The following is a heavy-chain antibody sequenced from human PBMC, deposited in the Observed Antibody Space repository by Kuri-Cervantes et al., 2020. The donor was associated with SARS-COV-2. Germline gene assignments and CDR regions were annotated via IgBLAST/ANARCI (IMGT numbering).Heavy chain of an antibody. V-gene: IGHV3-74*01. D-gene: IGHD6-13*01. Sequence: GSLRLSCAASGFTFSSYWMHWVRQAPGKGLVWVSRINSDGSSTYYADSVKGRFTISRDNSKNTLYLQMNSLRAEDTAVYYCAKSRWQQLSWLDYWGQGTLVPSPQ. J-gene: IGHJ4*02. CDR2: INSDGSST. CDR1: GFTFSSYW. CDR3: AKSRWQQLSWLDY.